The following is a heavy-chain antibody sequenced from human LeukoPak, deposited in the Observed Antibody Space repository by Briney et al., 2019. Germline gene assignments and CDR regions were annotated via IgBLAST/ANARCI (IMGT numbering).Heavy chain of an antibody. Sequence: ASVKVSCKASGYTFTGYYMHWVRQAPGQGLEWMGLINPNSGGTNYAQKFQGRVTMTRDTSISTAYMELSRLRSDDTAVYYCARSTVVVPAATPADYWGQGTLVTVSS. CDR1: GYTFTGYY. D-gene: IGHD2-2*01. V-gene: IGHV1-2*02. J-gene: IGHJ4*02. CDR2: INPNSGGT. CDR3: ARSTVVVPAATPADY.